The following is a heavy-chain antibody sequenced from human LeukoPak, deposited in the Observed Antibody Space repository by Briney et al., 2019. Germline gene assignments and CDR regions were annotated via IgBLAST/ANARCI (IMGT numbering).Heavy chain of an antibody. CDR2: INPNSGGT. Sequence: ASVKVSCKASGYTFTGYYMHWVRQAPGQGLEWMGWINPNSGGTNHAQKFQGRVTMTRDTSISTAYMELSRLRSDDTAVYYCARGGRLNYYDSSGYYYGYWGQGTLVTVSS. D-gene: IGHD3-22*01. V-gene: IGHV1-2*02. CDR3: ARGGRLNYYDSSGYYYGY. CDR1: GYTFTGYY. J-gene: IGHJ4*02.